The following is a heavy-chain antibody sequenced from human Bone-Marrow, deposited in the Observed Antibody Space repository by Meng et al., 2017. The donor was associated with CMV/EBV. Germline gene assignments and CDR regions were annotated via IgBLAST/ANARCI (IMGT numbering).Heavy chain of an antibody. V-gene: IGHV2-5*01. J-gene: IGHJ3*02. D-gene: IGHD3-16*01. CDR1: GFSFRNSGVA. CDR2: IYWNDGK. CDR3: ALRPLWSDALNI. Sequence: SGPTLVKPTQTLTLTCTFSGFSFRNSGVALGWIRQPPGKALEWLALIYWNDGKRYSPSLQNRLTITKDTSKYQVVLKMTDVDPVDTATYYCALRPLWSDALNIWGQGTMVTVSS.